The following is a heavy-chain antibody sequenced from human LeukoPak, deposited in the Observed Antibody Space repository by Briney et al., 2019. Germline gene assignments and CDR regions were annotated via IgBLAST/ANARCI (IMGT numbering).Heavy chain of an antibody. D-gene: IGHD2-2*01. CDR3: AREFQYGSTSPEDY. CDR1: GYTFTGYY. Sequence: ASVKVSCTASGYTFTGYYMHWVRQAPGQGLEWMGWINPNSGGTNYAQKFQGRVTMTRDTSISTAYMELSRLRSDDTAVYYCAREFQYGSTSPEDYWGQGTLVTVSS. CDR2: INPNSGGT. V-gene: IGHV1-2*02. J-gene: IGHJ4*02.